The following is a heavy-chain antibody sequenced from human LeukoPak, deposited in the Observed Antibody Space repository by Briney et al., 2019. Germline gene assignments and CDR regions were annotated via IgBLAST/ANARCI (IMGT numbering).Heavy chain of an antibody. CDR1: GDSVSSNSAA. CDR2: TYYRSKWYN. J-gene: IGHJ6*02. V-gene: IGHV6-1*01. Sequence: SQTLSLTCAISGDSVSSNSAAWNWIRQSPSRGLEWLGRTYYRSKWYNDYAVSVKSRITINPDTSKNQFSLQLNSVPPEDTAVYYCAGELSVGDILTGYFYYYYGMDVWGQGTTVTVSS. D-gene: IGHD3-9*01. CDR3: AGELSVGDILTGYFYYYYGMDV.